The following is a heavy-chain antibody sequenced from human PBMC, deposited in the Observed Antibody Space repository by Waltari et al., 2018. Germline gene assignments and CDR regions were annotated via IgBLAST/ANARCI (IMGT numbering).Heavy chain of an antibody. CDR1: GFIFRNYG. Sequence: QLKLEESGGTVVKPGRNLRLSCAMSGFIFRNYGIHWVRQAPGKGLEWVAVIGSDGNYKNYADSVKGRFTISRDNTENTLYLQMNSLRVEDTAIYYCVRGRARRGLAGADTVDDWFDTWGQGTLVTVSS. CDR3: VRGRARRGLAGADTVDDWFDT. V-gene: IGHV3-33*01. D-gene: IGHD3-10*01. J-gene: IGHJ5*02. CDR2: IGSDGNYK.